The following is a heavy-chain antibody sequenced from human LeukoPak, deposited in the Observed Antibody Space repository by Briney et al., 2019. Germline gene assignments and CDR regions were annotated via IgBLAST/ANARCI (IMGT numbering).Heavy chain of an antibody. CDR3: ARETIPEGLDY. Sequence: PSETLSLTCTVSGGSISSGSYYWSWIRQPAGKGLEWIGRIYTSGSTNYNPSLKSRVTISVDTSNNQFSLKLSSVTAADTAVYYCARETIPEGLDYWGQGTLVTVSS. CDR1: GGSISSGSYY. CDR2: IYTSGST. J-gene: IGHJ4*02. D-gene: IGHD3-3*01. V-gene: IGHV4-61*02.